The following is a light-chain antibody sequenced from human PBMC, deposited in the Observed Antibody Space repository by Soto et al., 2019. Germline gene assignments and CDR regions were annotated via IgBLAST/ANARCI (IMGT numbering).Light chain of an antibody. CDR1: SGHSSYA. Sequence: QSVLTQSPSASASLGASVKLTCTLRSGHSSYAIAWHQQQPEKGPRFLMKLNSDGSHTKGDGIPDRFSGSSSGAERYLTISSLQSEDEADYYCQTWGTGIHGVFGGGTKLTVL. V-gene: IGLV4-69*01. J-gene: IGLJ2*01. CDR2: LNSDGSH. CDR3: QTWGTGIHGV.